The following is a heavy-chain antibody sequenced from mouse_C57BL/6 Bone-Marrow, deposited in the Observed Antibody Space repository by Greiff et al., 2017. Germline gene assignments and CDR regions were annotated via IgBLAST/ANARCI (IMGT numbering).Heavy chain of an antibody. V-gene: IGHV1-4*01. Sequence: QVQLKQSGAELARPGASVKMSCKASGYTFTSYTMHWVKQRPGQGLEWIGYINPSSGYTKYNQKFKDKATLTADKSSSTAYMQLSSLTSEDSAVYYCAPLRDYYAMDYWGQGTSVTVSS. CDR2: INPSSGYT. CDR3: APLRDYYAMDY. J-gene: IGHJ4*01. CDR1: GYTFTSYT. D-gene: IGHD1-1*01.